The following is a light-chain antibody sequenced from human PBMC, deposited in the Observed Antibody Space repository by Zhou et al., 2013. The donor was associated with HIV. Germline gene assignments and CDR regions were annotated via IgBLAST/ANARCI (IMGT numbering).Light chain of an antibody. CDR2: GAS. CDR3: QQYGNSPNT. J-gene: IGKJ5*01. CDR1: QSVSSN. Sequence: EIVMTQSPATLSVSPGERATLSCRASQSVSSNLAWYQQKPGQAPRLLIYGASTRATGIPARFSGSGSGTEFTLTISSLQSEDFAVYYCQQYGNSPNTFGQGTRLEI. V-gene: IGKV3-15*01.